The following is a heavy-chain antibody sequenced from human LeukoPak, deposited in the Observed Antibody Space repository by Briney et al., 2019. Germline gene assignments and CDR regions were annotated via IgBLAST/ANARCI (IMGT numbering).Heavy chain of an antibody. J-gene: IGHJ4*02. Sequence: VASVTVSCTASGYTFTSYAMHWVRQAPGQRLEWMGWINAGNGNTKYSQKFQGRVTITRDTSASTAYMELSSLRSEDTAVYYCALHSGSYSGSIDYWGQGTLVTVSS. CDR3: ALHSGSYSGSIDY. CDR1: GYTFTSYA. V-gene: IGHV1-3*01. CDR2: INAGNGNT. D-gene: IGHD1-26*01.